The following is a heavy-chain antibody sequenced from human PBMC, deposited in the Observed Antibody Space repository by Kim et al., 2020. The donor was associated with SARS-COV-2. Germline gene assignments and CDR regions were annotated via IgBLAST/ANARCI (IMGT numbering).Heavy chain of an antibody. CDR3: AKGGFWSGFDT. CDR2: ISWNSGSI. V-gene: IGHV3-9*01. D-gene: IGHD3-3*01. Sequence: GGSLRLSCAASGFTFGDYAMHWVRQAPGKGLEWVSGISWNSGSIGYADSVKGRFTISRDNAKNSLYLQMNSLRAEDTALYHCAKGGFWSGFDTWGQGTLVTVSS. J-gene: IGHJ5*02. CDR1: GFTFGDYA.